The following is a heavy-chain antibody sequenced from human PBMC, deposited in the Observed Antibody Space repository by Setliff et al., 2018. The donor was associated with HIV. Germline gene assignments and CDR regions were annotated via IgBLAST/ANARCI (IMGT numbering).Heavy chain of an antibody. V-gene: IGHV4-34*01. CDR2: INHSGSA. CDR1: GGSFSGYY. Sequence: SETLSLTCAVYGGSFSGYYWSWIRQPPGKGLEWIGEINHSGSANYNPSLKSRVTISVDTSKDQFSLKLSSVTAADTAVYYCNIYYYYYMDVWGKGTTVTVSS. J-gene: IGHJ6*03. CDR3: NIYYYYYMDV.